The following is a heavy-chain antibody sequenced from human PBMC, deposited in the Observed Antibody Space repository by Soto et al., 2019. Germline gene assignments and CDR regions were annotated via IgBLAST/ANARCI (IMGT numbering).Heavy chain of an antibody. D-gene: IGHD3-16*01. CDR2: ISGSGGST. J-gene: IGHJ4*02. CDR1: GFTFSSYA. CDR3: AKEGGPMTITFGGATTPGSAQLGY. Sequence: GGSLRLSCAASGFTFSSYAMSWVRQAPGKGLEWVSAISGSGGSTYYADSVKGRFTISRDNSKNTLYLQMNSLRAEDTAVYYCAKEGGPMTITFGGATTPGSAQLGYWGQGTLVTVSS. V-gene: IGHV3-23*01.